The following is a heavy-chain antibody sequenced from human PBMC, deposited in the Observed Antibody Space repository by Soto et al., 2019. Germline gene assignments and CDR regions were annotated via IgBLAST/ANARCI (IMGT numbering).Heavy chain of an antibody. CDR3: ARLAVAGTYFDY. CDR2: INPNSGGT. D-gene: IGHD6-19*01. J-gene: IGHJ4*02. Sequence: ASVKVSCKASGYTFTGYYMHWVRQAPGQGLEWMGWINPNSGGTNYAQKFQGRVTMTRDTSISTAYMELSRLRSDDTAVYYCARLAVAGTYFDYWGQGTLVTVSS. V-gene: IGHV1-2*02. CDR1: GYTFTGYY.